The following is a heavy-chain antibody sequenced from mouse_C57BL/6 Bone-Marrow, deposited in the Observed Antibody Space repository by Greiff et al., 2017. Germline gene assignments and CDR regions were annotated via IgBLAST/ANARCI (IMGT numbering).Heavy chain of an antibody. CDR1: GYTFTSYD. CDR3: AFITTVVRNAMDY. V-gene: IGHV1-85*01. Sequence: QVQLQQSGPELVKPGASVKLSCKASGYTFTSYDINWVKQRPGQGLEWIGWIYPRDGSTKYNEKFKGKATLTVDTSSSTAYMELHSLTSEDSAVYFCAFITTVVRNAMDYWGQGTSVTVSS. CDR2: IYPRDGST. D-gene: IGHD1-1*01. J-gene: IGHJ4*01.